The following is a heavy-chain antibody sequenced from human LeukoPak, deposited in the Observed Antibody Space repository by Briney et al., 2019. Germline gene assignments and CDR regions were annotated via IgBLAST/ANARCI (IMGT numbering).Heavy chain of an antibody. CDR1: GFTLSSYE. D-gene: IGHD2-15*01. Sequence: GGSLRLSCAASGFTLSSYEMNWVRQAPGKGLEWVSYISSSGSTVYYADSVKGRFTISRDNAKNSLYLQMNSLRAEDTAVYYCARLGYCSGGSCYFGRYYYYGMDVWSQGTTVTVSS. CDR3: ARLGYCSGGSCYFGRYYYYGMDV. CDR2: ISSSGSTV. J-gene: IGHJ6*02. V-gene: IGHV3-48*03.